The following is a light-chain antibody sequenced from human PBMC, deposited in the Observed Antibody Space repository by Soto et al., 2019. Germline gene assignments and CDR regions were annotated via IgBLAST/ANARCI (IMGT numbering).Light chain of an antibody. V-gene: IGLV2-14*03. J-gene: IGLJ1*01. CDR3: SSFTSSSTRV. Sequence: QSVLTQPASVSGSPGLSVAISSTGTSSDVGGYNYVSWYQQHPGKAPKLIIYDVSNRPSGVSNRFSGSKSGNTASLTISGLQAEDEADYCCSSFTSSSTRVFGTGTKVTVL. CDR2: DVS. CDR1: SSDVGGYNY.